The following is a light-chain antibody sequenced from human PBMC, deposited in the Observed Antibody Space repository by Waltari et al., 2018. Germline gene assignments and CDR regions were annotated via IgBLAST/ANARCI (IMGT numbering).Light chain of an antibody. V-gene: IGKV2D-29*01. CDR1: QSLLFSDGKTY. CDR3: MQSIQLPLT. Sequence: DVVMTQTPHSLSVTPGQPASISCRSSQSLLFSDGKTYLYWYLQKAGQPPQLLIHEVSNRFSGVPDRFSGSGSGMNFTLNISRVEAADVGVYYCMQSIQLPLTFGGGTKVEIK. J-gene: IGKJ4*01. CDR2: EVS.